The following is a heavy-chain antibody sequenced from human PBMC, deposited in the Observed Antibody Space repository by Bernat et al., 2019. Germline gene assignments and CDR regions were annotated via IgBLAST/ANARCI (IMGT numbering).Heavy chain of an antibody. CDR3: ARLGYSYGLGY. D-gene: IGHD5-18*01. J-gene: IGHJ4*02. Sequence: QVQLQESGPGLVKPSETLSLTCTVSGGSISSYYWSWIRQPPGKGLEWIGYIYYSGSTYYNPSLKSRVTISVDTSKNQFSLKLSSVTAADTAVYYCARLGYSYGLGYWGQGTLVTVSS. CDR2: IYYSGST. V-gene: IGHV4-59*08. CDR1: GGSISSYY.